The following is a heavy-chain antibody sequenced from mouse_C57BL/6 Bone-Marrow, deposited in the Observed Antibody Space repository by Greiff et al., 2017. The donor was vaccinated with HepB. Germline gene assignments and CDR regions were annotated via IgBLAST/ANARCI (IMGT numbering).Heavy chain of an antibody. CDR1: GYTFTNYW. V-gene: IGHV1-63*01. J-gene: IGHJ2*01. CDR2: IYPGGGYT. D-gene: IGHD2-4*01. Sequence: LQESGAELVRPGTSVKMSCQASGYTFTNYWIGWAKQRPGHGLEWIGDIYPGGGYTNYNEKFKGKATLTADKSSSTAYMQFSSLTSEDSAIYYCARRGLRRGYYFDYWGQGTTLTVSS. CDR3: ARRGLRRGYYFDY.